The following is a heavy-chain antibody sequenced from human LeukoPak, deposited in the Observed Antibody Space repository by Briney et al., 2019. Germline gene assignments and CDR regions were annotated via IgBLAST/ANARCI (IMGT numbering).Heavy chain of an antibody. CDR3: ARDIFAGTMVRGVYDAFDI. D-gene: IGHD3-10*01. CDR1: GYTFTSYD. V-gene: IGHV1-8*01. CDR2: MNPNSGNT. J-gene: IGHJ3*02. Sequence: ASVKVSCKASGYTFTSYDINWVRQATGQGLEWMGWMNPNSGNTGYAQKFQGRVTMTRNTSISTAYMELRSLRSDDTAVYYCARDIFAGTMVRGVYDAFDIWGQGTMVIVSS.